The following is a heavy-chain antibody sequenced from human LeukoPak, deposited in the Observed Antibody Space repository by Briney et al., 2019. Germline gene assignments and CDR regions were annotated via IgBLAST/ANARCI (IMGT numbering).Heavy chain of an antibody. Sequence: GGPLRLSCAASGFTFSSYSMNWLRQAPGKGLEWVSSISSSSSYIYYADSVKGRFTISRDNAKNSLYLQMNSLRAEDTAVYYCARDSEVTTVVTPGFDYWGQGTLVTVSS. V-gene: IGHV3-21*01. CDR1: GFTFSSYS. J-gene: IGHJ4*02. D-gene: IGHD4-23*01. CDR2: ISSSSSYI. CDR3: ARDSEVTTVVTPGFDY.